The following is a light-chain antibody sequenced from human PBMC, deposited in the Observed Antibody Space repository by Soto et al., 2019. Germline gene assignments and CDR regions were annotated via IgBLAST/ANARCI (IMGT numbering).Light chain of an antibody. Sequence: ALTQPASVSGSPGQSITISCTGSGRDIGAYDYVSWYQQHPGKAPKLLIYGVKNRPSGVSYRFSASKSAFTASLTISGLQAEDEAHYYCSSYTTSYFYVFGPGTKLTVL. V-gene: IGLV2-14*01. CDR2: GVK. CDR3: SSYTTSYFYV. CDR1: GRDIGAYDY. J-gene: IGLJ1*01.